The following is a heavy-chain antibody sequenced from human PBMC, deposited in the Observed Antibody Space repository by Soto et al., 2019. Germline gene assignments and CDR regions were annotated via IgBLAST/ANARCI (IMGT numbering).Heavy chain of an antibody. Sequence: ASVKVSCKASGYTFTSYDINWVRQATGQGLEWMGWMNPNSGNTGYAQKFQGRVTMTRNTSISTAYMELSSLRSEDTAVYYCARGGKYDILTGYPRYYYGMDVWGQGTTDTSP. CDR2: MNPNSGNT. J-gene: IGHJ6*02. CDR1: GYTFTSYD. CDR3: ARGGKYDILTGYPRYYYGMDV. D-gene: IGHD3-9*01. V-gene: IGHV1-8*01.